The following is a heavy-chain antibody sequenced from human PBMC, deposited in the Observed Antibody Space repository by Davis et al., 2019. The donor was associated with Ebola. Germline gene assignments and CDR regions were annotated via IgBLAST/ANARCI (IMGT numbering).Heavy chain of an antibody. J-gene: IGHJ4*02. CDR2: TYYRSKWYN. Sequence: SQTLSLTCSISGDSVSSNSAAWNWIRPSPSTGLEWLGRTYYRSKWYNDYAVSVKSRITINPDTSKNQFSLQLNSVTPEDTAVYYCARGGAYGDYTFDYWGQGTLVTVSS. CDR3: ARGGAYGDYTFDY. V-gene: IGHV6-1*01. D-gene: IGHD4-17*01. CDR1: GDSVSSNSAA.